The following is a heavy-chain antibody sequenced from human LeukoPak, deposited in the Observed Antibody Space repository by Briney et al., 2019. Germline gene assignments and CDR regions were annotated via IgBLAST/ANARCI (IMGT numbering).Heavy chain of an antibody. CDR1: GFTFSSYE. J-gene: IGHJ4*02. CDR3: ARAEWELLGQVEY. V-gene: IGHV3-48*03. CDR2: ISSSGSTI. Sequence: GGSLRLSCAASGFTFSSYEMNWVRQAPGKGLEWVSYISSSGSTIYYADSVKGRFTISRDNSKNTLYLQMNSLRAEDTAVYYCARAEWELLGQVEYWGQGTLVTVSS. D-gene: IGHD1-26*01.